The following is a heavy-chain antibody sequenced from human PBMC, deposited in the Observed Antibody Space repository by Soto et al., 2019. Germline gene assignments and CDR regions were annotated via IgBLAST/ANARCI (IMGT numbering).Heavy chain of an antibody. D-gene: IGHD2-2*02. J-gene: IGHJ6*03. CDR2: IIPIFGTA. V-gene: IGHV1-69*13. CDR1: GGTFSSYA. CDR3: ARGPYQLLYYYYYYYMDV. Sequence: ASVKVSCKASGGTFSSYAISWVRQAPGQGLEWMGGIIPIFGTANYAQKFQGRVTITADESTSTAYMELSSLRSEDTAVYYCARGPYQLLYYYYYYYMDVWGKGTTVTVSS.